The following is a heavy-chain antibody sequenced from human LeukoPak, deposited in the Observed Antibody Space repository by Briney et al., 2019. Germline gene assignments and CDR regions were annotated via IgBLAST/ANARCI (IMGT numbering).Heavy chain of an antibody. V-gene: IGHV3-7*01. CDR3: ARDLYRIVVVPHYFDY. J-gene: IGHJ4*02. D-gene: IGHD3-22*01. CDR1: GFTFSNYW. Sequence: GGSQRLSCAASGFTFSNYWMSWVRQAPGKGLEWVANIKQDGSEKYYVDSVKGRFTISRDNAKNSLYLQMNSLRAEDTAVYYCARDLYRIVVVPHYFDYWGQGTLVTVSS. CDR2: IKQDGSEK.